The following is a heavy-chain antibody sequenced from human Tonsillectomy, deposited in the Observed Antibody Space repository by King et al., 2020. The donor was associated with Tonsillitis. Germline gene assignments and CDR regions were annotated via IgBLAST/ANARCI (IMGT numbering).Heavy chain of an antibody. V-gene: IGHV4-59*01. CDR2: IYDSGST. CDR1: GGSISSYY. J-gene: IGHJ4*02. Sequence: LQLQESGPGLVKPSETLSLTCTVSGGSISSYYWSWIRQPPGKGLEWIGYIYDSGSTNYNPSLKSRGTISVDTSKNQLSLKLSSVTAADTAVYYWARGSNIAAAGTGYYFDYWGQGTLVTVSS. D-gene: IGHD6-13*01. CDR3: ARGSNIAAAGTGYYFDY.